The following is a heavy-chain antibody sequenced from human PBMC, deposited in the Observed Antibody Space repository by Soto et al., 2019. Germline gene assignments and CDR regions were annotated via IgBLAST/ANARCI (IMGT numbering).Heavy chain of an antibody. Sequence: GESLKISCKVSGDSFGSHWIGWVRQLPGKGLEWMGSIFPVDSEARYSPAFKGHVTLSVDKSVSTAYLQWTSLKASDTAMYYCVRHFATRCYCGSGSYYNYYYGMDVWGHGTTVTVSS. V-gene: IGHV5-51*01. D-gene: IGHD3-10*01. CDR2: IFPVDSEA. CDR3: VRHFATRCYCGSGSYYNYYYGMDV. J-gene: IGHJ6*02. CDR1: GDSFGSHW.